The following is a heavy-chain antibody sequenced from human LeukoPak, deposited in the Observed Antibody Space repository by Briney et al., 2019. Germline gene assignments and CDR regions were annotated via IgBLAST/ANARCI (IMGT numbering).Heavy chain of an antibody. J-gene: IGHJ3*02. CDR1: GFTFSSYA. CDR2: VSGSGGST. V-gene: IGHV3-23*01. D-gene: IGHD3-16*01. Sequence: GGSLRLSCAASGFTFSSYAMSWVRQAPGKGLEWVSGVSGSGGSTYYADSVKGRFTISRDNSKNTLYPQMNSLRAEDTAVFYCAKDRGDYVWGSYLGAFDIWGQGTMVTVSS. CDR3: AKDRGDYVWGSYLGAFDI.